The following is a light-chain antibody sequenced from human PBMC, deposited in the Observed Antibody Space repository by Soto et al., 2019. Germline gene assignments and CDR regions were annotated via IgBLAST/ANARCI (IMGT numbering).Light chain of an antibody. Sequence: EIVLTQSPGTLSLSPGERATLSCRASRSVSRSYLAWYQQKPGQAPRLLIYGASSRATGIPDRFSGSGSGTGFTRTISRLEPEDYAVYYCQQYGSSPPITFGRGTRLEIK. CDR3: QQYGSSPPIT. CDR1: RSVSRSY. CDR2: GAS. V-gene: IGKV3-20*01. J-gene: IGKJ5*01.